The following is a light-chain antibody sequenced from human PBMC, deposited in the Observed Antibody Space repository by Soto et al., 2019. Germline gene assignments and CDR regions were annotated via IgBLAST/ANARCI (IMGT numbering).Light chain of an antibody. J-gene: IGKJ4*01. CDR3: QQLNAYPLP. V-gene: IGKV1-9*01. CDR1: QGISSY. CDR2: AAS. Sequence: IQLTQSPSSLSASVGDRVTITYRASQGISSYLAWYQQKPGKAPKLLIYAASTLQSGVPSRFSGSGSGTDFTLTISSLQPEDFATYYCQQLNAYPLPFGGGTKVEI.